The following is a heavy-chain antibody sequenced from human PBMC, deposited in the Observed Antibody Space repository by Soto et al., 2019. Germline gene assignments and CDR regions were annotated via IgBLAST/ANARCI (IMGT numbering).Heavy chain of an antibody. CDR2: ISYSGST. CDR3: ARHAGFRYCTNGVCYSFDY. J-gene: IGHJ4*02. Sequence: SSETLSLTCTVSGGSISSSSYYWGWIRQPPGKGLEWIGSISYSGSTYYNPSLKSRVTISVDTSKNQFSLKLSTVTAADTAVYYCARHAGFRYCTNGVCYSFDYWGQGTLVTVSS. V-gene: IGHV4-39*01. D-gene: IGHD2-8*01. CDR1: GGSISSSSYY.